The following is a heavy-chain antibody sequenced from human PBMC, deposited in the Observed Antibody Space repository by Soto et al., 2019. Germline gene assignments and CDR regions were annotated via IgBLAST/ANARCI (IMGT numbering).Heavy chain of an antibody. CDR3: AKDFYNDSLYHWFDP. CDR1: GFRFSSFG. V-gene: IGHV3-30*18. Sequence: GGSLRLSCSASGFRFSSFGMHWVRQGPGKGLEWVAVISSEGKNKFYADSVKGRFTISRDNSKNTLSLHIDSLRADDTAVYYCAKDFYNDSLYHWFDPWGQGTLVTVSS. CDR2: ISSEGKNK. J-gene: IGHJ5*02. D-gene: IGHD3-22*01.